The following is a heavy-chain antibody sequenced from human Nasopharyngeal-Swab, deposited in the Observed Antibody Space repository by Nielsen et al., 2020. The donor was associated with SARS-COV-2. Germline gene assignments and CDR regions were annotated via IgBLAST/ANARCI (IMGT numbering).Heavy chain of an antibody. J-gene: IGHJ4*02. Sequence: GGSLRLSCTASGFTFGNYAMSWVRQAPGKGLERVGFIRSKAYGGTTEYAASVKGRFTISRDDSKSIAYLQMNSLKNEDTAVYYCTRADFWSGYCDYWGQGTLVTVSS. CDR1: GFTFGNYA. D-gene: IGHD3-3*01. CDR3: TRADFWSGYCDY. CDR2: IRSKAYGGTT. V-gene: IGHV3-49*04.